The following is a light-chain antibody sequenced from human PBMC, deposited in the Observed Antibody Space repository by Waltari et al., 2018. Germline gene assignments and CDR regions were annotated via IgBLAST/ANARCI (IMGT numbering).Light chain of an antibody. J-gene: IGLJ2*01. Sequence: QSQLTQPPSASGTPGQRVTISCSGSDSNIGRNTVNWYQHLPGTAPKPLVEGRGQRPSEVPDRFSASKSGTSASLAISGLQSEDEATYYCAAWDDNVNGRVLFGGGTKLTVL. CDR2: GRG. CDR3: AAWDDNVNGRVL. V-gene: IGLV1-44*01. CDR1: DSNIGRNT.